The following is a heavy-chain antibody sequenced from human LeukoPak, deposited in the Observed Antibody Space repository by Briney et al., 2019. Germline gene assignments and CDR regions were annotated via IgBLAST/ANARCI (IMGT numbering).Heavy chain of an antibody. V-gene: IGHV4-61*02. J-gene: IGHJ6*03. D-gene: IGHD7-27*01. Sequence: SETLSLTCTVSGGSISSGSYYWSWIRQPAGKGLEWIGRIYTSGSTNYNPSLKSRVTTSLDMSKNQFSLKLSSVTAADTAVYYCARLGRDRTLWVYYYMDVWGKGTTVTVSS. CDR1: GGSISSGSYY. CDR2: IYTSGST. CDR3: ARLGRDRTLWVYYYMDV.